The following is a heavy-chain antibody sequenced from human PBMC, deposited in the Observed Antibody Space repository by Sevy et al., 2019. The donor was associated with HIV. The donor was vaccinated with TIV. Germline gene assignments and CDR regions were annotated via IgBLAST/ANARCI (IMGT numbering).Heavy chain of an antibody. J-gene: IGHJ4*02. CDR2: IKFDGREK. Sequence: GGSLRLSCAAPGFIFSGYWMTWVRQAPGKGLEWVANIKFDGREKYYVDSVKGRFTISRDNAKNSLFLQMNSLRAADTAVYYCARGRYCSGGGCYIDYWGQGTLVTVSS. CDR1: GFIFSGYW. D-gene: IGHD2-15*01. CDR3: ARGRYCSGGGCYIDY. V-gene: IGHV3-7*01.